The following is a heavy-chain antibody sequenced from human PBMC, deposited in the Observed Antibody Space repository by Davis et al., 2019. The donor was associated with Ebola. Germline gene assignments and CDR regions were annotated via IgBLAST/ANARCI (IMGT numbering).Heavy chain of an antibody. D-gene: IGHD3-3*01. CDR2: INFNSGAT. CDR3: ARDADLWSGFYDY. CDR1: GYTVSGHY. V-gene: IGHV1-2*02. Sequence: ASVKVSCKASGYTVSGHYMHWVRQAPGQGLEWMGWINFNSGATNFAQSFQGRVTMTRDTSISTAFLELTRLRSDDTAVYYCARDADLWSGFYDYWGQGTLVTVSS. J-gene: IGHJ4*02.